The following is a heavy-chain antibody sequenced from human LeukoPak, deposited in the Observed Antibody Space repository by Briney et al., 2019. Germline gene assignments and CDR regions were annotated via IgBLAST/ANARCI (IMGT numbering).Heavy chain of an antibody. CDR3: AKDIGSGWYWSSTLDY. CDR1: GFTFDDYA. J-gene: IGHJ4*02. D-gene: IGHD6-19*01. Sequence: GRSLRLSCAASGFTFDDYAMHWVRQAPGKGLEWVSGISWNGGSIGYADSVKGRFTISRDNAKNSLYLQMNSLRAEDTALYYCAKDIGSGWYWSSTLDYWGQGTLVTVSS. CDR2: ISWNGGSI. V-gene: IGHV3-9*01.